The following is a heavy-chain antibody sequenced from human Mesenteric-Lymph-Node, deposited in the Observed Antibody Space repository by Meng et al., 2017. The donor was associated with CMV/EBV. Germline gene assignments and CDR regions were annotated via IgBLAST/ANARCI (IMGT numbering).Heavy chain of an antibody. D-gene: IGHD2-2*01. Sequence: GESLKISCTASGFTFNNYAMSWVRQAPGKGLEWVSVISGSGGRTYYADSVKGRFTISRDNAKNSLYLQMNSLRAEDTAVYYCASGVVVPAAISFDYWGQGTLVTVSS. CDR3: ASGVVVPAAISFDY. CDR2: ISGSGGRT. J-gene: IGHJ4*02. CDR1: GFTFNNYA. V-gene: IGHV3-23*01.